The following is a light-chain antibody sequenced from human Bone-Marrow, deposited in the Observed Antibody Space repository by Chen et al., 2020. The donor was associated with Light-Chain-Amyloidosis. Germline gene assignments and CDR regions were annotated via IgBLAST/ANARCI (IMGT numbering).Light chain of an antibody. Sequence: DIQMTQSPSTLSASVGDRVTITCRASQSIGAWLAWYQQKPGEAPKLLIYKTSLLEMGVPSRFSGGGSGTEFTLTIGSLQPDDFATYYGQQYNTDVRTFGPGTKVDLK. CDR1: QSIGAW. V-gene: IGKV1-5*03. CDR3: QQYNTDVRT. J-gene: IGKJ1*01. CDR2: KTS.